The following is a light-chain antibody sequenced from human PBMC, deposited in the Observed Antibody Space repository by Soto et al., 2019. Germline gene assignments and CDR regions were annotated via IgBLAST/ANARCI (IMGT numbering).Light chain of an antibody. CDR3: QQSYSTTRT. J-gene: IGKJ1*01. CDR2: AAS. CDR1: QFIDSY. Sequence: DIQLTQSPTSLSASVGDRVTIACRASQFIDSYLNWYQQKPGKAPKLLIYAASSLQSGVSSRFSGSGSGTDFTLTINSLQPEDFATYYCQQSYSTTRTFGQGTKVGIK. V-gene: IGKV1-39*01.